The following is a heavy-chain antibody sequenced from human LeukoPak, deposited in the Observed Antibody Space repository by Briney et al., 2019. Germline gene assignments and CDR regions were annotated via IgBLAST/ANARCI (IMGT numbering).Heavy chain of an antibody. V-gene: IGHV1-8*01. CDR3: ASDQYYDFWSGYYYGMDV. CDR1: GYTFTSYD. J-gene: IGHJ6*02. Sequence: ASVKVSCKASGYTFTSYDINWVRQATGQGLEWMGWMNPNSGNTGYAQKFQGRVTMTRNTSISTAYMELSSLRSEDTAVYYCASDQYYDFWSGYYYGMDVWGQGTTVTVSS. D-gene: IGHD3-3*01. CDR2: MNPNSGNT.